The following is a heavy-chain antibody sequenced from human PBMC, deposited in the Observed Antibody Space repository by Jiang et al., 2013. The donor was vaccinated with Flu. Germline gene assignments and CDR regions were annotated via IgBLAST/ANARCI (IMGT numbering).Heavy chain of an antibody. Sequence: EVQLLESGGGLVQPGGSLRLSCAASGFTFSSYAMSWVRQAPGKGLEWVSAISGSGGSTYYADSVKGRFTISRDNSKNTLYLQMNSLRAEDTAVYYCAKSPDFGVVIPQDYWGQGTPGHRLL. CDR2: ISGSGGST. V-gene: IGHV3-23*01. CDR1: GFTFSSYA. D-gene: IGHD3-3*01. J-gene: IGHJ4*02. CDR3: AKSPDFGVVIPQDY.